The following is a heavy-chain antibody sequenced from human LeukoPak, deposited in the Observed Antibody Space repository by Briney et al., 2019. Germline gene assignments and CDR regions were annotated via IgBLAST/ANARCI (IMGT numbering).Heavy chain of an antibody. CDR3: ARGVAAAGTLWGYYYYGMDV. J-gene: IGHJ6*02. Sequence: SQTLSLTCTVSGGSISSGSYYWSWIRQPAGKGLEWIGRIYTSGSTNYNPSLKSRVTISVDTSKNQFSLKLSSVTAADTAVYYCARGVAAAGTLWGYYYYGMDVWGQGTTVSVSS. V-gene: IGHV4-61*02. CDR1: GGSISSGSYY. CDR2: IYTSGST. D-gene: IGHD6-13*01.